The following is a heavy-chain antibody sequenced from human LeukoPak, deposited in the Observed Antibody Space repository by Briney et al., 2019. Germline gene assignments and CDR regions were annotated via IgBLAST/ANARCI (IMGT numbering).Heavy chain of an antibody. CDR3: ARAIYYYDSSGYFD. V-gene: IGHV4-34*01. Sequence: SETLSLTCAVYGGSFSGYYWSWIRQPPGKGLEWFGEINHSGSTNYNPSLKSRVTISVDTSKNQFSLKLSSVTAADTAVYYCARAIYYYDSSGYFDWGQGTLVTVSS. CDR1: GGSFSGYY. D-gene: IGHD3-22*01. J-gene: IGHJ4*02. CDR2: INHSGST.